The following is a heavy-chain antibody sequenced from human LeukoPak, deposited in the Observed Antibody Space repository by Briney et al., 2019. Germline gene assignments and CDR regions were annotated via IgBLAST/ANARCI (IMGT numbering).Heavy chain of an antibody. V-gene: IGHV4-34*01. D-gene: IGHD2-2*01. CDR2: INHSGST. CDR3: ARGGSRQVVVVPASPNNWFDP. Sequence: PSETLSLTCAVYGGSFSGYYWSWIRQPPGKGLEWIGEINHSGSTNNNPSLKSRVTISVDTSKNQFSLKLSSVTAADTAVYYCARGGSRQVVVVPASPNNWFDPWGQGTLVTVSS. CDR1: GGSFSGYY. J-gene: IGHJ5*02.